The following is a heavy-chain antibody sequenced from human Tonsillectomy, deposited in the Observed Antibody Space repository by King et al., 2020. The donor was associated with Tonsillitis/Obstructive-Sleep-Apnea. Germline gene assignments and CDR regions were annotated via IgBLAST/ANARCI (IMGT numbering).Heavy chain of an antibody. CDR1: GFTFTTYW. D-gene: IGHD2-15*01. CDR2: IKRDGSEK. J-gene: IGHJ4*02. Sequence: EVQLVESGGGLVQPGGSLRLSCAGSGFTFTTYWMTWVRQAPGKGLEWVANIKRDGSEKNYLDSVKGRFTISRDNAKNSLYLQMNSLRAEDTAVYYCARDLSYCSGGSCYDRFDYWGQGTLVTVSS. V-gene: IGHV3-7*01. CDR3: ARDLSYCSGGSCYDRFDY.